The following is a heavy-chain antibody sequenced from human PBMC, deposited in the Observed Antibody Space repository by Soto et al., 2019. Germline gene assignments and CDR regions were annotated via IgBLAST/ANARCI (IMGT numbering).Heavy chain of an antibody. J-gene: IGHJ4*02. CDR3: ARGTGSTYFFDR. CDR2: IYYTGST. Sequence: QLQLQESGPGLVKPSEILSLTCTVSGGSISSSRYYWDWIRQTPGKGQEWIGNIYYTGSTRYNPSLQSRVTISVDTSANQFSLELSSVTAADTALYYCARGTGSTYFFDRWGQGTLVTVSS. D-gene: IGHD1-26*01. CDR1: GGSISSSRYY. V-gene: IGHV4-39*01.